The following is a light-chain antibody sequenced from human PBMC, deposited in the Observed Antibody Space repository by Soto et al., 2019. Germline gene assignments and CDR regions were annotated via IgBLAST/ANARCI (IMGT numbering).Light chain of an antibody. CDR2: DVS. CDR3: STYTGSSTYVV. Sequence: QLVLTQPASVSGSPGQSITISCTGTSSDVGGYNYVSWYQQHPGKAPKLMIYDVSNRPSGVSNRFSGSKSANTASLTTSGRQAADEAGYYCSTYTGSSTYVVFGGGTKLTVL. J-gene: IGLJ2*01. CDR1: SSDVGGYNY. V-gene: IGLV2-14*01.